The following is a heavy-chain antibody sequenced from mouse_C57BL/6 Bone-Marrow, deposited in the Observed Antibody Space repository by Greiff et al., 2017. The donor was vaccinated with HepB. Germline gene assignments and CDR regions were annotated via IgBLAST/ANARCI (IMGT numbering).Heavy chain of an antibody. CDR3: ARVLVAPYFDV. J-gene: IGHJ1*03. D-gene: IGHD1-1*01. Sequence: EVQLQQSGPELVKPGASVKIPCKASGYTFTDYNMDWVKQSHGKSLEWIGDINPNNGGTIYNQKFKGKATLTVDKSSSTAYMELRSLTSEDTAVYYCARVLVAPYFDVWGTGTTVTVSS. V-gene: IGHV1-18*01. CDR1: GYTFTDYN. CDR2: INPNNGGT.